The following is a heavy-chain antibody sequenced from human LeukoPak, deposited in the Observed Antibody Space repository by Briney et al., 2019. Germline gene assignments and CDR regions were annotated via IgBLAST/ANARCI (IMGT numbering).Heavy chain of an antibody. V-gene: IGHV4-61*02. CDR3: ARGSSSWYPYYFDY. CDR2: IYTSGST. J-gene: IGHJ4*02. D-gene: IGHD6-13*01. CDR1: GGSISSGSYY. Sequence: PSQTLSLTCTVSGGSISSGSYYWSWIRQPAGKGLEWIGRIYTSGSTNYNPSLKSRVTISVDTSKNQFSLKLSSVTAADTAVYYCARGSSSWYPYYFDYWGQGTLVTVSS.